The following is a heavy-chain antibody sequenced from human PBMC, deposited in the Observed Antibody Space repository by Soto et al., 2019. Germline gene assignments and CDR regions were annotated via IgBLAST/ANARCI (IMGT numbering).Heavy chain of an antibody. D-gene: IGHD5-12*01. J-gene: IGHJ4*02. CDR2: IWYDGNNK. CDR1: GFTFSSYG. V-gene: IGHV3-33*01. Sequence: GGSLRLSCAASGFTFSSYGMHWVRQAPGKGLEWVAIIWYDGNNKYYADSVKGRFTISRDNSNNMLYLQMNSLRADDTAVYYCARHESGYNDYWGQGTLVTVSS. CDR3: ARHESGYNDY.